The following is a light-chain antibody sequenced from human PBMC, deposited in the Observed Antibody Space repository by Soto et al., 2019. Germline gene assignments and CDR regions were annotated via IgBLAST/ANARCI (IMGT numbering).Light chain of an antibody. CDR2: GNS. CDR1: RSNIGTDYD. CDR3: QSYDSSLGGSV. Sequence: QSALTQPPSVSGAPGQRVTISCTGSRSNIGTDYDVHWYQQLPGTAPKLLIYGNSNRPSGVPDRFSGSRSGTSASLAITGLQAEDEADYYCQSYDSSLGGSVFGTGTKVTVL. V-gene: IGLV1-40*01. J-gene: IGLJ1*01.